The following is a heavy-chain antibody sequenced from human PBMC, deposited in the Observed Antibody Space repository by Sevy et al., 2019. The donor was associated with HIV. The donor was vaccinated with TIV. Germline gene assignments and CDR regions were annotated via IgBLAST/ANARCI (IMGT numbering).Heavy chain of an antibody. D-gene: IGHD3-16*01. CDR3: ARDYDYVWGSPMDV. V-gene: IGHV3-30*04. CDR1: GFTFSSYA. Sequence: GGSLRLSCAASGFTFSSYAMHWVRQAPGKGLEWVAVISYDGRNKYYADSVKGRFTISRDNSKNTLYLQMNSLRAEDTAVYYWARDYDYVWGSPMDVWGKGTTVTVSS. J-gene: IGHJ6*03. CDR2: ISYDGRNK.